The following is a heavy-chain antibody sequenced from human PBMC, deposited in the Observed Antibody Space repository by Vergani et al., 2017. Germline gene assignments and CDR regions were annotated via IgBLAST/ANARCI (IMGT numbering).Heavy chain of an antibody. Sequence: QVQLVQSGAEVKKPGSSVKVSCKASGGTFSSYAISWVRQAPGQGLEWMGRIIPIFGTANYAQKFQGRVTITAVKSTSTAYMELSSLRSEDTAVYYCAGGIRRRTRDYYYYYMDVWGKGTTVTVSS. CDR3: AGGIRRRTRDYYYYYMDV. CDR1: GGTFSSYA. CDR2: IIPIFGTA. D-gene: IGHD1-7*01. J-gene: IGHJ6*03. V-gene: IGHV1-69*14.